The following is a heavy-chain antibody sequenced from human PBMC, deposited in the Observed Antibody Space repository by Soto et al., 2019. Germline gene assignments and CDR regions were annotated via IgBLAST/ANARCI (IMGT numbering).Heavy chain of an antibody. D-gene: IGHD1-26*01. CDR3: ARDSSGRYPAYFDY. V-gene: IGHV3-30-3*01. CDR2: ILYDGSNK. J-gene: IGHJ4*02. CDR1: GFTFSSYA. Sequence: PGGSLRLSCAASGFTFSSYAMSWVRQAPGKGLEWVAVILYDGSNKYYADSVKGRFTISRDNSKNTLYLQMNSLRAEDTAVYYSARDSSGRYPAYFDYWGQGTLVTVSS.